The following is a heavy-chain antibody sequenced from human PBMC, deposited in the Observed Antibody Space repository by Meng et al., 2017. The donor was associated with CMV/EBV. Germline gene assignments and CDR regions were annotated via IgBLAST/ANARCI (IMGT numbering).Heavy chain of an antibody. Sequence: QVPLQASGPGLVKPSQTLSLTCTASVGSSSSGDYYWSWIRQPPGKGLEWIGYIYYSGSTYYNPSLKSRVTISVDTSKNQFSLKLSSVTAADTAVYYCARVYCSGGSCYGNWFDPWGQGTLVTVSS. D-gene: IGHD2-15*01. CDR2: IYYSGST. CDR1: VGSSSSGDYY. V-gene: IGHV4-30-4*08. J-gene: IGHJ5*02. CDR3: ARVYCSGGSCYGNWFDP.